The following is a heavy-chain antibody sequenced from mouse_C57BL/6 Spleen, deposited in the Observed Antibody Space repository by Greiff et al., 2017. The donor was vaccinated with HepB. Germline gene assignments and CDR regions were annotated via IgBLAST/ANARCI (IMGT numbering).Heavy chain of an antibody. CDR3: TRGLRYFDY. V-gene: IGHV1-15*01. Sequence: LVESGAELVRPGASVTLSCKASGYTFTDYEMHWVKQTPVHGLEWIGAIDPETGGTAYNQKFKGKAILTADKSSSTAYMELRSLTSEDSAVYYCTRGLRYFDYWGQGTTLTVSS. CDR1: GYTFTDYE. J-gene: IGHJ2*01. CDR2: IDPETGGT.